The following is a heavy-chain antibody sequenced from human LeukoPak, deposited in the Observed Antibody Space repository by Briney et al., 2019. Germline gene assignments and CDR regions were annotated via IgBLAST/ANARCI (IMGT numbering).Heavy chain of an antibody. CDR1: GGSINSQY. V-gene: IGHV4-4*07. D-gene: IGHD6-13*01. J-gene: IGHJ5*02. CDR2: MYTNGES. CDR3: ARTLSKIAAAAAGWFDP. Sequence: SETLSLTCTVSGGSINSQYWSWIRQPAGKGLEWIGRMYTNGESDYNPSLKSRVTMSVDTSKKQFSLKLNSMTAADTAVYYCARTLSKIAAAAAGWFDPWGQGTLVTVSS.